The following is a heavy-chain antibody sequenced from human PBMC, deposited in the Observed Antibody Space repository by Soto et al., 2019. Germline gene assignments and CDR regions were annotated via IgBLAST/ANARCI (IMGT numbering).Heavy chain of an antibody. CDR3: ARLDNGGYYSNQKPYYFDF. D-gene: IGHD3-22*01. V-gene: IGHV4-31*11. CDR2: IFHSGST. CDR1: GGSISSDDHY. Sequence: QVQLQESGPGLVQPSQTLSLTCGVSGGSISSDDHYWTWIRQSPGRGLEWMGYIFHSGSTHYNPSLKSRISITVDTSRNQFSLKLFSVTAADTAVYYRARLDNGGYYSNQKPYYFDFWGQGTLVTVSS. J-gene: IGHJ4*02.